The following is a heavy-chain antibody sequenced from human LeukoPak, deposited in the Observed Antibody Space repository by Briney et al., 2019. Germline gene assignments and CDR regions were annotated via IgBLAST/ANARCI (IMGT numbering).Heavy chain of an antibody. J-gene: IGHJ6*03. D-gene: IGHD6-13*01. Sequence: NRGESLKISCKGSGYSFTSYWIGWVRQMPGKGLEWMGIIYPGDSDTRYSPSFQGQVTISADKSISTAYLQWSSLKASDTAMYYCARPRIAAPGNVYYMDVWGKGTTVTVSS. V-gene: IGHV5-51*01. CDR1: GYSFTSYW. CDR3: ARPRIAAPGNVYYMDV. CDR2: IYPGDSDT.